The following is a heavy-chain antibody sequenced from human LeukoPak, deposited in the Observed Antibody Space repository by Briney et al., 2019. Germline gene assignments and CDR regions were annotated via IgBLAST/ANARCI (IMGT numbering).Heavy chain of an antibody. V-gene: IGHV3-48*01. Sequence: PAGGSLRLSCAASGFTFSSYSMNWVRQAPGKGLEWVSYISSSGSTIYYAESVKGRFTISRDNAKNSLYLQMNSLRAEDTSVYYCAGGHTSGYYPIDYWGQGTLVTVSS. CDR3: AGGHTSGYYPIDY. CDR2: ISSSGSTI. CDR1: GFTFSSYS. D-gene: IGHD3-22*01. J-gene: IGHJ4*02.